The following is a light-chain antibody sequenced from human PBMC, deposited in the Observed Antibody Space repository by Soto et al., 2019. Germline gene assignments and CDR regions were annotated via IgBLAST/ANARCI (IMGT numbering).Light chain of an antibody. Sequence: QSVLTQPPSASGSPGQRVTSPCSGTSSNIGSETVNWYQQVPGTAPKLLIYANNQRPSGAPDPFSVSKSVTSAALAIGGFQSEDEAGYWCAAWDDSRKGWVFGGGTKLTVL. CDR2: ANN. CDR1: SSNIGSET. CDR3: AAWDDSRKGWV. J-gene: IGLJ3*02. V-gene: IGLV1-44*01.